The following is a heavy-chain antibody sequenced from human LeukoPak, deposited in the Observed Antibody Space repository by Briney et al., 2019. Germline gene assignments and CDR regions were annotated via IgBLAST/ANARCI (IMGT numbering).Heavy chain of an antibody. J-gene: IGHJ4*02. V-gene: IGHV3-72*01. CDR3: ATSSWYRLAY. CDR1: GFTFSDSF. CDR2: SRNKADSYTA. Sequence: GGSLRLSCAASGFTFSDSFMSWVRQAPGKGLEWVGRSRNKADSYTAEYAASVKGRFTISRDESKNSLYLQISSLETEDAAVYYCATSSWYRLAYWGQGTLVTVSS. D-gene: IGHD6-13*01.